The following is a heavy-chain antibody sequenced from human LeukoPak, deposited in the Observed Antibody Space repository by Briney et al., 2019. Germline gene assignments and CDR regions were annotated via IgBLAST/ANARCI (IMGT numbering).Heavy chain of an antibody. CDR2: ISGSGAST. CDR3: ANGLAASGDFPLRDYYYFMDV. Sequence: ETLSLTCAVYGGSFSGYYWSWVRQAPGKGLEWVSTISGSGASTYYADSLRGRFTIMRDNSQNTLYLHIKNLRAEDAALYYCANGLAASGDFPLRDYYYFMDVWGKGTTVTVSS. CDR1: GGSFSGYY. D-gene: IGHD7-27*01. J-gene: IGHJ6*03. V-gene: IGHV3-23*01.